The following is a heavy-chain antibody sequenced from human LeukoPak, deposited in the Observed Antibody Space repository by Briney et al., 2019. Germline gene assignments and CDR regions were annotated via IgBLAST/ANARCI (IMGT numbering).Heavy chain of an antibody. Sequence: GGSLRLSCAASGFTFSSYGMHWVRQAPGKGLEWVAVISYDGSNKYYADSVKGRFTISRDNSKNTLYLQMNSLRAEGTTVYYCAKDHYYGSGSFQHGFDYWGQGTLVTVSS. CDR3: AKDHYYGSGSFQHGFDY. CDR2: ISYDGSNK. D-gene: IGHD3-10*01. CDR1: GFTFSSYG. V-gene: IGHV3-30*18. J-gene: IGHJ4*02.